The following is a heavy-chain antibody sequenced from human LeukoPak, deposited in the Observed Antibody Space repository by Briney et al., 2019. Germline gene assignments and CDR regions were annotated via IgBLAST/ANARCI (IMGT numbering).Heavy chain of an antibody. CDR2: ISGGSDFI. CDR1: GLTFSSYS. V-gene: IGHV3-48*02. Sequence: QPGGSLRLSCAASGLTFSSYSMNWVRQAPGGGLEWVSSISGGSDFIYYADYVKGRFTISRDNSKNTLSLQMNSLREEDSAVYYCTKEGGPMAATTERYSFDHWGQGALVTVSS. CDR3: TKEGGPMAATTERYSFDH. D-gene: IGHD6-25*01. J-gene: IGHJ4*02.